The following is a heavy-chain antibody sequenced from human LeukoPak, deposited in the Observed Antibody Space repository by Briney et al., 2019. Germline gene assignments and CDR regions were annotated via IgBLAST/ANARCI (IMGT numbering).Heavy chain of an antibody. V-gene: IGHV4-59*12. CDR2: IYYSGNIYYSGNT. CDR3: ARAVRSPDIVVVPAAIGWFDP. CDR1: GVSISTYY. D-gene: IGHD2-2*01. J-gene: IGHJ5*02. Sequence: SETLSLTCTVSGVSISTYYWSWIRQPPGKGLEWIGYIYYSGNIYYSGNTNYNSSLKSRGTISIDTSKNQFSLKLSSVTAADTAVYYCARAVRSPDIVVVPAAIGWFDPWGQGTLVTVSS.